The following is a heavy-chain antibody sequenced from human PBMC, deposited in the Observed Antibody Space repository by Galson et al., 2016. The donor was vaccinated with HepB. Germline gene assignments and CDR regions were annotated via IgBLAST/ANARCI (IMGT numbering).Heavy chain of an antibody. J-gene: IGHJ4*02. V-gene: IGHV3-9*01. CDR1: GFTFHPYA. D-gene: IGHD6-13*01. CDR2: TCWNSGSV. Sequence: SLRLSYAPSGFTFHPYAMPWVRQAPGTGPDRVSGTCWNSGSVGPAASVKGRFTMSRDNAKKSLYLQMNSLRPEDTALYYCTKDSLIYSSSWYSFHYWGQGTLVTVSS. CDR3: TKDSLIYSSSWYSFHY.